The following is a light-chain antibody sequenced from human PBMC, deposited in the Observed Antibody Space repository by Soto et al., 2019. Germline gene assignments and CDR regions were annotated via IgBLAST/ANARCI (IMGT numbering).Light chain of an antibody. CDR1: QGISNY. Sequence: DIQMTQSPSSLSASVGDRVTITCRASQGISNYLAWYQQKPGKVPKLLIYAASTWHTGVPSRFSGSGSGTDFTLTISSLEPEDVAVYYCQKYSSAPGTFGKGTKVEIK. CDR2: AAS. J-gene: IGKJ1*01. CDR3: QKYSSAPGT. V-gene: IGKV1-27*01.